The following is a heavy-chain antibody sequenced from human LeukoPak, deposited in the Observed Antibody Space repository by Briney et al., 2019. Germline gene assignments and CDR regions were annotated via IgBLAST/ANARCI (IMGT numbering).Heavy chain of an antibody. D-gene: IGHD6-13*01. V-gene: IGHV3-66*01. CDR2: IDSTGST. CDR3: ARGGDSSNWYPGYFDY. Sequence: PGGSLRLSCVASGILVSSNYMSWVRQAPGKGLEWVSFIDSTGSTYYADSVKGRFTISRDNSRNTLYLQMNSLRAEDTAVYYCARGGDSSNWYPGYFDYWGQGALVTVSS. CDR1: GILVSSNY. J-gene: IGHJ4*02.